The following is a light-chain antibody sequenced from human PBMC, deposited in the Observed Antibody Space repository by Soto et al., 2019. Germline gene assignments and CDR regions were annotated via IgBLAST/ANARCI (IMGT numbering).Light chain of an antibody. Sequence: DIVMTQSPATLSVSPGERATLSCRASQSFSNNLACYPHKPGQAPRLLIFGASTRATGIPARFSGSGSGTEFTLTISSLQSEDFAVYYCQQYNNWPPLTFGGGTKVEIK. CDR1: QSFSNN. V-gene: IGKV3-15*01. J-gene: IGKJ4*01. CDR2: GAS. CDR3: QQYNNWPPLT.